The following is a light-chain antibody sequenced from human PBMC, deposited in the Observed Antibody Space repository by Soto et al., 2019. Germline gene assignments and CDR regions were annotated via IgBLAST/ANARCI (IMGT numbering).Light chain of an antibody. V-gene: IGLV2-14*02. CDR3: AAWDDSLSGLYV. CDR2: EGS. Sequence: QSALTQPASVSGSPGQSITISCTGTSSDVGSYNLVSWYQQHPGKAPKLMIYEGSKRPSGVPDRFSGSKSGTSASLAIRGRRSEDEADYYCAAWDDSLSGLYVFGTGTKVTVL. CDR1: SSDVGSYNL. J-gene: IGLJ1*01.